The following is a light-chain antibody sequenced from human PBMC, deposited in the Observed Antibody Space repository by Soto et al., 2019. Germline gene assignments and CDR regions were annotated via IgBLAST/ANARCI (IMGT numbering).Light chain of an antibody. Sequence: DIQMTQSPSSVSASVGDRVTITCRASHRISTWLAWYQQKPGTAPKLLIYAASSLQSGVPSRFSGSGSGTDFTLTISSLQPEDFATYYCQQANSFPWTFGQGTKVEIK. CDR3: QQANSFPWT. J-gene: IGKJ1*01. CDR2: AAS. V-gene: IGKV1-12*01. CDR1: HRISTW.